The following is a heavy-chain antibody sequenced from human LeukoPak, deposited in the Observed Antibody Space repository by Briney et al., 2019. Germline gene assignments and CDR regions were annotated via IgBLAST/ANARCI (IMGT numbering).Heavy chain of an antibody. Sequence: GASVKVSCKASGGTFSSYAISWVRQAPGQGLEWMGGIIPIFGTANYAQKFQGRVTITTDESTSTAYMELSSLRSEDTAVYYCASAYYDFWSGYRDYWGQGTLVTVSS. J-gene: IGHJ4*02. CDR3: ASAYYDFWSGYRDY. CDR1: GGTFSSYA. V-gene: IGHV1-69*05. D-gene: IGHD3-3*01. CDR2: IIPIFGTA.